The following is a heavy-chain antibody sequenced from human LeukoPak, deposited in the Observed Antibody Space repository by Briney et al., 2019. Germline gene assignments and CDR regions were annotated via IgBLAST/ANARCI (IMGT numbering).Heavy chain of an antibody. CDR2: ISGSGGST. Sequence: GGSLRLSCAASGFTFSSYAVSWVRQAPGKGLEWVSAISGSGGSTYYADSVKGRFTISRDNSKNTLYLQMNSLRAEDTAVYYRAKVRYGDYGAAFDIWGQGTMVTVSS. CDR3: AKVRYGDYGAAFDI. V-gene: IGHV3-23*01. D-gene: IGHD4-17*01. J-gene: IGHJ3*02. CDR1: GFTFSSYA.